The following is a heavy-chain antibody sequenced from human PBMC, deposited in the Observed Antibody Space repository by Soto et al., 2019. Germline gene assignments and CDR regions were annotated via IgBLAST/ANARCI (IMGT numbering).Heavy chain of an antibody. J-gene: IGHJ6*03. V-gene: IGHV3-72*01. D-gene: IGHD1-7*01. CDR1: GFTFSDHY. CDR2: TRNKANSYTT. CDR3: ARGNRNYFFHYSYMDV. Sequence: GGSLRLSCAASGFTFSDHYMDWVRQAPGKGLEWVGRTRNKANSYTTEYAAAVKGRFTISRDDSKNSLYLQMKSLKTEDTAVYYCARGNRNYFFHYSYMDVWGKGTTVTVSS.